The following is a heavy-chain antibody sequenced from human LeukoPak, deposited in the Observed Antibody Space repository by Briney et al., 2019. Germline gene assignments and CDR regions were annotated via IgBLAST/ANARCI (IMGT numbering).Heavy chain of an antibody. J-gene: IGHJ6*03. V-gene: IGHV1-46*01. CDR2: INPSGGST. CDR1: GYTFTSYY. D-gene: IGHD3-10*01. CDR3: ARDRYYGSGSYRNYYYYYTDV. Sequence: GASVKVSCKASGYTFTSYYMHWVRQAPGQGLEWMGIINPSGGSTSYAQKFQGRVTMTRDTSTSTVYMELSSLRSEDTAVYYCARDRYYGSGSYRNYYYYYTDVWGKGTTVTISS.